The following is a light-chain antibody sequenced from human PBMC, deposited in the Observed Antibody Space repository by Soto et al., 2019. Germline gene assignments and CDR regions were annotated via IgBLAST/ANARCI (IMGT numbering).Light chain of an antibody. CDR2: KAS. J-gene: IGKJ4*01. Sequence: DLQMTQSPSTLSASVGDRVTITCRASESISSWLAWYQQKPGKAPKLLIYKASSLESGVPSRFTGSGSGTEFTLTISSLQPDDFATYYCQQYSRFSLTFGGGTKVEIK. CDR1: ESISSW. V-gene: IGKV1-5*03. CDR3: QQYSRFSLT.